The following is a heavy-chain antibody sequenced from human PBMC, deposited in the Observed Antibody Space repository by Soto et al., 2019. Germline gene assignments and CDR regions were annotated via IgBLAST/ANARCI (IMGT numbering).Heavy chain of an antibody. CDR3: ARESEDLTSNFDY. CDR1: LFTFTMYR. CDR2: ISSTTNYI. V-gene: IGHV3-21*06. J-gene: IGHJ4*02. Sequence: GGSLRLSCAASLFTFTMYRMNWILQAPGKVLEWVSSISSTTNYIYYGDSMKGRFTISRDNAKNSLYLEMNSLRAEDTAVYYCARESEDLTSNFDYWGQGTLVTVS.